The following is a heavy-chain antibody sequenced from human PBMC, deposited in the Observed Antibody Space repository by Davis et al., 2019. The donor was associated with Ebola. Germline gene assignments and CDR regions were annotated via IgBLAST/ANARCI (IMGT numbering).Heavy chain of an antibody. CDR3: ARGRGSGGSSQNWFDP. D-gene: IGHD2-15*01. CDR2: IKEDGSEK. Sequence: PGGSLRLSCAASGFTFSRYWMSWVRQAPGKGLEWVANIKEDGSEKYDVDSVKGRFTISRDNAKNSLYLQMNSLRAEDTAVYYCARGRGSGGSSQNWFDPWGQGTLVTVSS. CDR1: GFTFSRYW. J-gene: IGHJ5*02. V-gene: IGHV3-7*01.